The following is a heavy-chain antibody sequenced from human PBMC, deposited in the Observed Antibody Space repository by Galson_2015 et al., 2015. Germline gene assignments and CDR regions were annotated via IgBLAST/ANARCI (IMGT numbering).Heavy chain of an antibody. CDR2: IYPGDSDT. CDR3: ARLVTAHSSGWYYFDY. V-gene: IGHV5-51*01. CDR1: GYSFTSYW. J-gene: IGHJ4*02. D-gene: IGHD6-19*01. Sequence: QSGAEVKKPGESLKISCTGSGYSFTSYWIGWVRPMPGKGLEWMGIIYPGDSDTRYSPSFQGQVTISADKSISTAYLQWSSLKASDPAMYYCARLVTAHSSGWYYFDYWGQGTLVTVSS.